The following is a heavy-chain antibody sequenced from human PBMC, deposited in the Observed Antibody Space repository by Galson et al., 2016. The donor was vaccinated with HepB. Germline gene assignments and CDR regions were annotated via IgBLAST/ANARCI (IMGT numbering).Heavy chain of an antibody. CDR2: ISGSGGTT. V-gene: IGHV3-23*01. Sequence: SLRLSCAASGFTFSKYDMSWVRQAPGKGLEWVSSISGSGGTTYYADSVKGRFTISRDNSKNSLYLQMNSLRAEDTAVYYCATHNAWKLDSWGQGTLVTVSS. J-gene: IGHJ5*01. CDR3: ATHNAWKLDS. CDR1: GFTFSKYD. D-gene: IGHD1-1*01.